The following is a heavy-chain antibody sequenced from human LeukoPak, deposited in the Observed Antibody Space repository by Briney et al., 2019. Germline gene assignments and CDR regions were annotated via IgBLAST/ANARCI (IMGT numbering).Heavy chain of an antibody. Sequence: ASVKVSCKASGGTFSSYAISWVRQAPGQGLEWMGGIIPIFGTANYAQKLQGRVTMTTDTSTSTAYMELRSLRSDDTAVYYCARTSGYSDYWGQGTLVTVSS. J-gene: IGHJ4*02. V-gene: IGHV1-69*05. D-gene: IGHD3-3*01. CDR2: IIPIFGTA. CDR1: GGTFSSYA. CDR3: ARTSGYSDY.